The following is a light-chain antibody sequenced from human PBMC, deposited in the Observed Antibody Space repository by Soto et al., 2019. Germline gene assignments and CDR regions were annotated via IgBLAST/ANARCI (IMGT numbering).Light chain of an antibody. CDR1: QSVSSY. CDR3: QQRSNWLT. J-gene: IGKJ4*01. V-gene: IGKV3-11*01. CDR2: DAS. Sequence: EIVLTQSPATLSLSPGERATLYCRASQSVSSYLAWYQQKPGQAPSPLIYDASNRATGIPARFSGSGSGTDFTLTISSLEPEDFAVYYCQQRSNWLTFGGGTKVDIK.